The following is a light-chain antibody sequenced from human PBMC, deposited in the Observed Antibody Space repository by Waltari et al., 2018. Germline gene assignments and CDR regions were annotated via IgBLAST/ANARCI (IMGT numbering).Light chain of an antibody. V-gene: IGLV3-21*02. J-gene: IGLJ2*01. CDR2: EDD. CDR1: NIGDKR. CDR3: QVWDSDGDRVV. Sequence: YVLTQPPSVSVAPGQTARITCGGNNIGDKRVHWYQQKSGQAPILVVYEDDDRPSGIPGRVAGSNSGKTATLTISRVEVADEADFYCQVWDSDGDRVVFGGGTKLTVL.